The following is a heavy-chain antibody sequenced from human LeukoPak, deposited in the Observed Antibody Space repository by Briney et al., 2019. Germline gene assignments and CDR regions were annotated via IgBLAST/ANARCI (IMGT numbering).Heavy chain of an antibody. CDR2: ISSSSSYI. D-gene: IGHD3-3*01. Sequence: GGSLRLSCAASGFTFSSYSMNWVRQAPGKGLEWVSSISSSSSYIYYADSVKGRFTISRDNAKNSLYLQMNSLRAEDTAVYYCAKGRLRFLEWLSIPYYFDYWGQGTLVTVSS. CDR3: AKGRLRFLEWLSIPYYFDY. CDR1: GFTFSSYS. V-gene: IGHV3-21*01. J-gene: IGHJ4*02.